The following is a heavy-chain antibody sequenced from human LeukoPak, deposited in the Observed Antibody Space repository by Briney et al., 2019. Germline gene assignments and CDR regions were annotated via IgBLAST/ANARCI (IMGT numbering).Heavy chain of an antibody. CDR2: IYRGGGT. CDR3: ARDPGDAPGDY. Sequence: GGSLRLSCAASGFTVSSSSMTWVRQAPGKGLEWVSVIYRGGGTSYADSVEGRFTISRDNSKNTLYLQMNSLRVEDTAVYYCARDPGDAPGDYWGQGMLVTVSS. V-gene: IGHV3-66*01. J-gene: IGHJ4*02. CDR1: GFTVSSSS.